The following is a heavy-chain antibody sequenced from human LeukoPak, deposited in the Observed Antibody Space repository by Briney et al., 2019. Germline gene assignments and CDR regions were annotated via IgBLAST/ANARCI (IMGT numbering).Heavy chain of an antibody. CDR1: GGSISSYY. J-gene: IGHJ5*02. CDR3: ARAGYYYDSSGYYAWFDP. V-gene: IGHV4-59*01. CDR2: IYYSGST. D-gene: IGHD3-22*01. Sequence: SETLSLTCTISGGSISSYYWSWIRQPPGKGLEWIGYIYYSGSTNYNPSLKSRVTISVDTSKNQFSLKLSSVTAADTAVYYCARAGYYYDSSGYYAWFDPWGQGTLVTVSS.